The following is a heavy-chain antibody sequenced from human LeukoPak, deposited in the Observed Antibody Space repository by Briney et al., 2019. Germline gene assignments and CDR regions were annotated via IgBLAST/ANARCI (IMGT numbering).Heavy chain of an antibody. Sequence: SQTLSLTCTVSGGSISSGDYYWSWIRQPPGKGLEWIGYMYYSGSTYYNPSLKSRVTISLDTSKNQFSLKLNSVTAADTAVYYCARPYYYDSRIDPWGQGTLVTVSS. J-gene: IGHJ5*02. CDR1: GGSISSGDYY. CDR3: ARPYYYDSRIDP. V-gene: IGHV4-30-4*01. CDR2: MYYSGST. D-gene: IGHD3-22*01.